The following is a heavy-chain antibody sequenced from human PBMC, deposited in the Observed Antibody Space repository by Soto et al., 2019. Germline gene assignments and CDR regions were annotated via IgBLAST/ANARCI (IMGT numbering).Heavy chain of an antibody. V-gene: IGHV4-4*02. Sequence: SQTLSLTCAVSGGSISSINWWSWVRQPPGKGLEWIGEIYQSGSANYNPSLKSRVTMSVDKSKNQFSLKLNSVTAADTAVYFCARFQDRSRGYYPSLDYWAQGTLDTGSS. CDR1: GGSISSINW. J-gene: IGHJ4*02. CDR2: IYQSGSA. D-gene: IGHD3-22*01. CDR3: ARFQDRSRGYYPSLDY.